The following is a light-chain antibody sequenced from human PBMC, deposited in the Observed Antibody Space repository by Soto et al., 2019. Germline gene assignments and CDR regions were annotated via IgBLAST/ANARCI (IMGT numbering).Light chain of an antibody. Sequence: QSALTQPASVSGSPGQSITISCTGTSGDVGGYNYVSWYQQHPGKAPKLMIYEVSNRPSGVSNRFSGSKSGNTASLTISGLQADDEADYYCSSYTSSSTLEIGGGTKLTVL. V-gene: IGLV2-14*01. CDR2: EVS. J-gene: IGLJ2*01. CDR1: SGDVGGYNY. CDR3: SSYTSSSTLE.